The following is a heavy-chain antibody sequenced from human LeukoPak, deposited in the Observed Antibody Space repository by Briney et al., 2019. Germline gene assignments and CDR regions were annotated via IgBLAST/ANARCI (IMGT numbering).Heavy chain of an antibody. Sequence: ASVTVSCKGSGGTFSSYAISWVRQAPGQGLEWMGGIIPIFGTANYAQKFQGRVTITADESTSTAYMELSSLRSEDTAVYYCARHVFRNIAVAGTDPNWYFDLWGRGTLVTVSS. CDR2: IIPIFGTA. CDR1: GGTFSSYA. V-gene: IGHV1-69*01. D-gene: IGHD6-19*01. CDR3: ARHVFRNIAVAGTDPNWYFDL. J-gene: IGHJ2*01.